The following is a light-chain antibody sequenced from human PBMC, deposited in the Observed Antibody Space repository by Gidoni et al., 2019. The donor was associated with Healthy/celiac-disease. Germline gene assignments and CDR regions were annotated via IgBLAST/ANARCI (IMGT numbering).Light chain of an antibody. V-gene: IGKV3D-15*01. Sequence: EIVMTQSPATLSVSPGERATLSCRASQSVSSNLAWYQQKPGQAPRLLIYGASTRATGIPARFSGSGSGTEFTLTISSLQSEDFAVYYCQQYNNWLFFXXXPGTKVDIK. CDR3: QQYNNWLFFX. CDR2: GAS. J-gene: IGKJ3*01. CDR1: QSVSSN.